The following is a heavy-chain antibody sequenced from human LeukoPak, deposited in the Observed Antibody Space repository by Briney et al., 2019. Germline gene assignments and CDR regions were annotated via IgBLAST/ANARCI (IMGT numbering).Heavy chain of an antibody. D-gene: IGHD5-18*01. Sequence: ASVKVSCKASGYTFSGYFMHWVRQAPGQGPEWMGGFDVIDAKTFYAQKFQGRVTKTEDSSTDTAYMELSSLRSDDTAFYYCAAGRPYSLLDYWGQGTLLTVSS. CDR1: GYTFSGYF. CDR2: FDVIDAKT. CDR3: AAGRPYSLLDY. J-gene: IGHJ4*02. V-gene: IGHV1-24*01.